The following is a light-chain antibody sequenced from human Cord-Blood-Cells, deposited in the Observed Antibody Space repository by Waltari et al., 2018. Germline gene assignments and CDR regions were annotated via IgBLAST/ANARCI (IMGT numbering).Light chain of an antibody. Sequence: QSALTQPASVSGSPGQSITISCTGTSSDVGSYNLVSWYQQHPGKAPKLMIYEGSKRPSGVSNRFSGSKSGNTASLTISGLQAEDEADYYCCSSAGSWVFGGGTKLTVL. V-gene: IGLV2-23*01. J-gene: IGLJ3*02. CDR3: CSSAGSWV. CDR1: SSDVGSYNL. CDR2: EGS.